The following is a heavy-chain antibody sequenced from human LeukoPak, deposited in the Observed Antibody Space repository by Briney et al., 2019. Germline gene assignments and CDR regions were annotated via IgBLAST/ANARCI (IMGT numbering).Heavy chain of an antibody. CDR2: IYYSGST. CDR3: ASRIAVAGTDFDY. J-gene: IGHJ4*02. Sequence: SETLSLTCTVSGGSISSSSYYWGWIRQPPGKGLEWIGSIYYSGSTYYNPSLKSRVTISVDTSKNQFSLTLSSVTAADTAVYYCASRIAVAGTDFDYWGQGTLVTVSS. V-gene: IGHV4-39*01. CDR1: GGSISSSSYY. D-gene: IGHD6-19*01.